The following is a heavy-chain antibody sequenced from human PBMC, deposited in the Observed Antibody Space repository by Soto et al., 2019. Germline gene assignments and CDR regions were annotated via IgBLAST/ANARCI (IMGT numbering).Heavy chain of an antibody. CDR2: ISSSSSYI. D-gene: IGHD5-12*01. V-gene: IGHV3-21*01. CDR1: GFTFSSYS. Sequence: GSLRLSCAASGFTFSSYSMNWVRQAPGKGLEWVSSISSSSSYIYYADSVKGRFTISRDNAKNSLYLQMNSLRAEDTAVYYCARDLSGYDYYYYGMDVWGQGTTVTRLL. J-gene: IGHJ6*02. CDR3: ARDLSGYDYYYYGMDV.